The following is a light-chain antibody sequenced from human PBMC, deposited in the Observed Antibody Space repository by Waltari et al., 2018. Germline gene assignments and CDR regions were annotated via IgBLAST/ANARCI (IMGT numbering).Light chain of an antibody. CDR2: KAS. V-gene: IGKV1-5*03. Sequence: DIQMTQSPSTLSASVGDRVTITCRASQSISGGLAWYQQKPGKAPKLLIYKASTLESGVPSRFSGSGSETEFTLTISSLQPDDFATYYCQQYKSYSISFGPGTKVDIK. CDR3: QQYKSYSIS. CDR1: QSISGG. J-gene: IGKJ3*01.